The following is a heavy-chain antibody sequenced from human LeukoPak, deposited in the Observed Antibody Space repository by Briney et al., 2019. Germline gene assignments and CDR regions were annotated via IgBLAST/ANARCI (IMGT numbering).Heavy chain of an antibody. J-gene: IGHJ4*02. CDR2: IYYSGST. CDR3: ARGRLVPDY. V-gene: IGHV4-59*01. CDR1: GGSISSYY. Sequence: SETLSLTCTVSGGSISSYYWSWIRQPPGKGLEWIGYIYYSGSTSYNPSLKSRVTISVDTSKNQFSLKLSSVTAADTAVYYCARGRLVPDYWGQGTLVTVSS.